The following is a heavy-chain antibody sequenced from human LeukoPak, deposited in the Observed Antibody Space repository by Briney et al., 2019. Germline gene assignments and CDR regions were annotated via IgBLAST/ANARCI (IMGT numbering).Heavy chain of an antibody. J-gene: IGHJ5*02. V-gene: IGHV3-30*18. D-gene: IGHD3-16*01. CDR1: GFTFSSYG. Sequence: GRFLRLSCAASGFTFSSYGMHWVRQAPGKGLEWVAVISYDGSNKYYADSVKGRLTISRDNSKNTLYLQMNSLRAEDTAVYYCAKGMREGGNWFDPWGQGTLVTVSS. CDR2: ISYDGSNK. CDR3: AKGMREGGNWFDP.